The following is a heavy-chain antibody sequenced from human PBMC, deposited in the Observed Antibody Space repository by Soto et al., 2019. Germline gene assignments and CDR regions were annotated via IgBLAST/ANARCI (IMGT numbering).Heavy chain of an antibody. J-gene: IGHJ6*02. CDR3: ARDRGSGYDRGAYYYGMDV. CDR2: IYYSGST. V-gene: IGHV4-31*03. CDR1: GGSISSGGYY. D-gene: IGHD5-12*01. Sequence: SETLSLTCTVSGGSISSGGYYWSWIRQHPGKGLEWIGYIYYSGSTYYNPSLKSRVTISVDMSKNQFSLKLSSVTAADTAVYYCARDRGSGYDRGAYYYGMDVWGQGTTVTVSS.